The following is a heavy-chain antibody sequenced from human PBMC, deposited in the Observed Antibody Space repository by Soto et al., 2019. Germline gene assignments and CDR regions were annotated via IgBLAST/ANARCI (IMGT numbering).Heavy chain of an antibody. CDR1: GYTFTSYG. Sequence: QVQLVQSGAEVKKPGASVKVSCKASGYTFTSYGISWVRQAPGQGLEWMGWISAYNGNTNYAQKLQGRVTMTTDTSTSTAYMALRRLSSDDTAVYYCASDQGYCSSTSCIFFGYCGQGTLVTVSS. J-gene: IGHJ4*02. CDR2: ISAYNGNT. CDR3: ASDQGYCSSTSCIFFGY. D-gene: IGHD2-2*01. V-gene: IGHV1-18*01.